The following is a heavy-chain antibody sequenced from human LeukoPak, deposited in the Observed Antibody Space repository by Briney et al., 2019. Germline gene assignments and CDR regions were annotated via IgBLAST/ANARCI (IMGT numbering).Heavy chain of an antibody. J-gene: IGHJ5*02. D-gene: IGHD2-2*02. V-gene: IGHV1-69*13. CDR3: ARVQYQLLYSGWFDL. CDR2: IIPIFGTA. Sequence: VASVKVSCKASGGTFSSYAISWVRQAPGQGLEWMGGIIPIFGTANYAQKFQGRVTITADESTSTAYMELSSLRSEDTAVYYCARVQYQLLYSGWFDLWGQGTLVTVSS. CDR1: GGTFSSYA.